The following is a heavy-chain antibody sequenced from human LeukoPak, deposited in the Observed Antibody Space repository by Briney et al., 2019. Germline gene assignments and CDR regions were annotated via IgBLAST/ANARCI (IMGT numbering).Heavy chain of an antibody. CDR3: ARDSAHIVVVPVVIPPGLDNWFDP. CDR2: ISGSSSNT. D-gene: IGHD2-2*01. CDR1: GFTFSDYY. V-gene: IGHV3-11*05. J-gene: IGHJ5*02. Sequence: PGGSLRLSCAASGFTFSDYYMSWIRQAPGRGLEWVSYISGSSSNTKYADSVKGRFTISRDNAKNSLYLQMNSLRAEDTAVYYCARDSAHIVVVPVVIPPGLDNWFDPWGQGTLVTVSS.